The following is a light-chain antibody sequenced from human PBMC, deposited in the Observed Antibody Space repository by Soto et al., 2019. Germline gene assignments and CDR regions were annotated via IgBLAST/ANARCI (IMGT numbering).Light chain of an antibody. CDR3: CSYAGRSTWV. CDR2: EGS. J-gene: IGLJ2*01. V-gene: IGLV2-23*01. Sequence: QSALTQPASVSGSPGQSITISCTGTSSDVGTYNLVSWYQQHPGKAPKLMIYEGSKRPSGVSNRFSGSKSGNTASLTISGLQAENDAEYYCCSYAGRSTWVFGGGTKVTVL. CDR1: SSDVGTYNL.